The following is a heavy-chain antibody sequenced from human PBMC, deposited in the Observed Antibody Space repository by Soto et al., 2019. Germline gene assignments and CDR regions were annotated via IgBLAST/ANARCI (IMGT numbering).Heavy chain of an antibody. CDR3: ARGRSERSPNYYYYYGMDV. Sequence: PSETLSLTCAVSGDSISNNYCWNWVRQSPGKGLEWIGEIYHSGTTIYNPSLESRVTISVEKSRNRFSLKMNSVTAADTAVYYCARGRSERSPNYYYYYGMDVWGQGTTVTVSS. V-gene: IGHV4-4*02. J-gene: IGHJ6*02. D-gene: IGHD3-10*01. CDR1: GDSISNNYC. CDR2: IYHSGTT.